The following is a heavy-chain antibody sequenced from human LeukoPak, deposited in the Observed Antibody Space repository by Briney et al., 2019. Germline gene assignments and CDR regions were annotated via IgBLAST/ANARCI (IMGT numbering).Heavy chain of an antibody. J-gene: IGHJ6*02. V-gene: IGHV3-7*03. Sequence: PGGSLRLSCAASGFTFSSYWMNWARQAPGKGLEWVASINHNGNVNYYVDSVKGRFTISRDNAKNSLYLQMSNLRAEDTAVYYCAGNPYDFWSGYYYYGMDVWGQGTTVTVSS. D-gene: IGHD3-3*01. CDR2: INHNGNVN. CDR1: GFTFSSYW. CDR3: AGNPYDFWSGYYYYGMDV.